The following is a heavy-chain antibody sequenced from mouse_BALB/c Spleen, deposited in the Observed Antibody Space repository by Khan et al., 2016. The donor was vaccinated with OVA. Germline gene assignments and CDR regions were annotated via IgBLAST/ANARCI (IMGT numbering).Heavy chain of an antibody. D-gene: IGHD2-1*01. CDR3: AKQIWYPDYVMDY. J-gene: IGHJ4*01. V-gene: IGHV2-6-5*01. Sequence: QVQLKESGPGLVAPSQSLSITCTVSGFSLTDHGVSWIRQPPGKGLEWLGVIWGGGSTYYNSVLKSRLSISKDNSKSQVFLKMNSLQTDDTAMYYGAKQIWYPDYVMDYWGQGTSVTVSS. CDR1: GFSLTDHG. CDR2: IWGGGST.